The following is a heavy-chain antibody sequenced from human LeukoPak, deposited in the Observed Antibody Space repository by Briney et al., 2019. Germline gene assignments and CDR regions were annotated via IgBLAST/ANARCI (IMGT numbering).Heavy chain of an antibody. CDR1: GGSFSGYY. CDR2: INHSGST. V-gene: IGHV4-34*01. J-gene: IGHJ4*02. D-gene: IGHD3-22*01. Sequence: PSETLSLTCAVYGGSFSGYYWSWIRQPPGKGLEWIGEINHSGSTNYNPSLKSRVTISVDTSKNQFSLKLSSVTAADTAVYYCARGNRGYYDSSGHLDYWGQGTLVTVSS. CDR3: ARGNRGYYDSSGHLDY.